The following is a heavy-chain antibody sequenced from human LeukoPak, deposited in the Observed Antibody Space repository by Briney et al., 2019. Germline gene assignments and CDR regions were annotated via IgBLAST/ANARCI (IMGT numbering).Heavy chain of an antibody. CDR3: ARVGVVIPKGDAFDV. V-gene: IGHV3-48*01. Sequence: PGGSLRLSCAASGFTFSIYSMNWVRQAPGKGLEWLSYISSSSSTINYADSVKGRFTISRDNAKNSLYLQMNSLRAEDTAVYYCARVGVVIPKGDAFDVWGQGTMVTVSS. D-gene: IGHD3-3*01. J-gene: IGHJ3*01. CDR1: GFTFSIYS. CDR2: ISSSSSTI.